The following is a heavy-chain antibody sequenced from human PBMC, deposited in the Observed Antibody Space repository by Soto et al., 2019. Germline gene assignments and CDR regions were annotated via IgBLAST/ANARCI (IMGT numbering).Heavy chain of an antibody. Sequence: EVQLLESGGGLVQPGGSLRLSCAASGFTFSSYAMSWVRQAPGKGLEWVSAISGSGGSTYYADSVKGRFTISRDNSKNTLDLQMNSRRAADTAVYYCENHLWFGELSNWGQGTLVTVSS. V-gene: IGHV3-23*01. J-gene: IGHJ4*02. D-gene: IGHD3-10*01. CDR2: ISGSGGST. CDR1: GFTFSSYA. CDR3: ENHLWFGELSN.